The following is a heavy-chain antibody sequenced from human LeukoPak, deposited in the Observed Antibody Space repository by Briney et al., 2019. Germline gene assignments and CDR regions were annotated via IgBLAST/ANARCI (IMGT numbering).Heavy chain of an antibody. CDR3: ARFDGDYEALDY. CDR2: INPNSGGT. CDR1: RYTFTGYY. D-gene: IGHD4-17*01. J-gene: IGHJ4*02. Sequence: ASVTVSCMASRYTFTGYYMHWVRQAPGQGLEWMGWINPNSGGTNYAQKLQGRVNMTRDTANSTAYMELSRLRSDDTAVYYCARFDGDYEALDYWGQGTLVTVSS. V-gene: IGHV1-2*02.